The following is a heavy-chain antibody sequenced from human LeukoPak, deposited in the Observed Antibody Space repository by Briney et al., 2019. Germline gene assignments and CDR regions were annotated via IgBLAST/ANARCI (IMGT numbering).Heavy chain of an antibody. V-gene: IGHV3-23*01. J-gene: IGHJ6*02. CDR1: GFTFSNYA. D-gene: IGHD2-21*02. CDR2: ISGSGVST. Sequence: PGGSLRPSCAASGFTFSNYAMSWVRQAPGKGLEWVSAISGSGVSTYYADSVKGRFTISRDNSKNTLYLQMNSLRAEDTAVYYCAKASPYCGGDCYSSYYYGMDVWGQGTTVTVSS. CDR3: AKASPYCGGDCYSSYYYGMDV.